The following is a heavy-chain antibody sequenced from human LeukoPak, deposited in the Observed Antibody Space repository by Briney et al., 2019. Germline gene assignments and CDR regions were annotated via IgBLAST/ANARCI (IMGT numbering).Heavy chain of an antibody. D-gene: IGHD4-17*01. CDR2: INHSGST. J-gene: IGHJ4*02. CDR1: GGSFSGYY. CDR3: AMTTVTSAY. V-gene: IGHV4-34*01. Sequence: SETLSLTCAVYGGSFSGYYWSWIRQPPGKGLEWIGEINHSGSTNYNPSLKSRVTISVDKSKNQFSLKLSSVTAADTAVYYCAMTTVTSAYWGQGTLVTVSS.